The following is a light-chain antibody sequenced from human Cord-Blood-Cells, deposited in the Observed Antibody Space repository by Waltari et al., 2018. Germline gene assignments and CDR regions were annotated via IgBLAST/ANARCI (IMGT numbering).Light chain of an antibody. CDR1: QSISSY. CDR3: QQYNNWLYT. Sequence: DIQMTQSPSSLSASVGDRVTITCRASQSISSYLNWYQQKPGKAPKLLIYAASSLQSGVPSRFSGSGSGTEFTLTISSLQSEDFAVYYCQQYNNWLYTFGQGTKLEIK. CDR2: AAS. V-gene: IGKV1-39*01. J-gene: IGKJ2*01.